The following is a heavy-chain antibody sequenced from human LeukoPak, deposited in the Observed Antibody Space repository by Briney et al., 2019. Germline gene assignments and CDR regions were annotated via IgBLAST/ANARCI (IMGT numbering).Heavy chain of an antibody. Sequence: ASVKVSCKASGGTFSSYSISWVRQAPGQGLEWMGGIIPIFVTADYAQKFQGRVTITADESTSTAYMELSSLRSEDTAVYYCASRDLKSGDYYYGMDVWGQGTTVTVSS. D-gene: IGHD2-15*01. CDR1: GGTFSSYS. V-gene: IGHV1-69*13. CDR2: IIPIFVTA. CDR3: ASRDLKSGDYYYGMDV. J-gene: IGHJ6*02.